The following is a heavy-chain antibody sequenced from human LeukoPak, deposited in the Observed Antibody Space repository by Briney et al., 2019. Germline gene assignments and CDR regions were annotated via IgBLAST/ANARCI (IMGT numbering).Heavy chain of an antibody. V-gene: IGHV3-13*01. J-gene: IGHJ2*01. D-gene: IGHD2-21*01. CDR3: ARGAYGGDNWHFDL. CDR1: GFTLSWYD. Sequence: PGGALRLSCAASGFTLSWYDRHWVRQPPGKGLEGVAGFSTAGDRYYLASLRGRWTISIEDARNVFYLQLNRLRAGDTAVYYCARGAYGGDNWHFDLCGRGTLVTVSS. CDR2: FSTAGDR.